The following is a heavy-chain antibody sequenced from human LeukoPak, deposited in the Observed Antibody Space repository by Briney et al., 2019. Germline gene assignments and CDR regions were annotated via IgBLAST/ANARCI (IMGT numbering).Heavy chain of an antibody. CDR1: GFTFSSYW. CDR2: INSDGSST. Sequence: PGGSLRLSCAASGFTFSSYWMHWVRQAPGKGLVWVSRINSDGSSTSYADSVKGRFTISRDNAKNTLYLQMNSLKPDDTAVYSCARQESRNYYFEGLDYWGQGTLVTVSS. D-gene: IGHD3-22*01. CDR3: ARQESRNYYFEGLDY. V-gene: IGHV3-74*01. J-gene: IGHJ4*02.